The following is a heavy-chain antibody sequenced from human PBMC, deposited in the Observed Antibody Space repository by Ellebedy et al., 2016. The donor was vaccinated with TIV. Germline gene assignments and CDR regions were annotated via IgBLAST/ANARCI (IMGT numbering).Heavy chain of an antibody. V-gene: IGHV4-39*01. J-gene: IGHJ4*02. D-gene: IGHD3-16*01. CDR3: ARGGASSKYFDY. CDR1: GGSISSSDYY. CDR2: IYYRGST. Sequence: MPSETLSLTCTVSGGSISSSDYYWGWIRQPPGKGLEWIGTIYYRGSTDYNPSLKSRVTISVDTSKNQFSLKLSSVTAADTAVYYCARGGASSKYFDYWGQGTLVTVSS.